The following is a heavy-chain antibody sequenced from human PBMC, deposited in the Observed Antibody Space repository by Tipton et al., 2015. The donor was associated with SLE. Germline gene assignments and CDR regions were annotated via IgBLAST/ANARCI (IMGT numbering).Heavy chain of an antibody. CDR3: ASGTGAYFDN. D-gene: IGHD7-27*01. J-gene: IGHJ4*02. V-gene: IGHV3-30*04. CDR2: ISYDGSNK. CDR1: GFPFSSYA. Sequence: SLRLSCAVSGFPFSSYAMHWVRQAPGKGLEWVAVISYDGSNKNYADSVKGRFTISRDNSKNTLYVQMNSLRAEDTAVYFCASGTGAYFDNWGQGTLVTVSS.